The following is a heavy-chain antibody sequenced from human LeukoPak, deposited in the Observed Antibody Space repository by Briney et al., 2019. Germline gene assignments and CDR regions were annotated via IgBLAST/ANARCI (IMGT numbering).Heavy chain of an antibody. J-gene: IGHJ4*02. CDR1: GYNFTNYY. CDR2: MNPSGDTT. CDR3: ARGGALRYFEWFSAY. Sequence: ASVKVSCKTSGYNFTNYYMHWVRQAPGHGLEWMGIMNPSGDTTTYAEKFQGRVTMTRDTSTSTVYIELSSLRSGDTAVYYCARGGALRYFEWFSAYWGQGTLVTVSS. D-gene: IGHD3-9*01. V-gene: IGHV1-46*01.